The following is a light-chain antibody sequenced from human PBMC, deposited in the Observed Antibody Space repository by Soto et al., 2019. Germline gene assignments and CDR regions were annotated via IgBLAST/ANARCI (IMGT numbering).Light chain of an antibody. CDR2: WAS. CDR3: QKYNSAPIT. V-gene: IGKV4-1*01. CDR1: QSVLHSTNNKKN. Sequence: DIVMTQSPDSLAVALGERATINCKSSQSVLHSTNNKKNLAWYQQKPGQPPKLLIYWASTRESGVPDRFSGSGSGTDFTLTISSLQAEDVATYYCQKYNSAPITFGQGTRLEIK. J-gene: IGKJ5*01.